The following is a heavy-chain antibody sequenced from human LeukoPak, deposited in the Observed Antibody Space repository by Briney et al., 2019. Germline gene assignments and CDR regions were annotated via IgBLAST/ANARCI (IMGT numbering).Heavy chain of an antibody. CDR1: GFTFSDYY. V-gene: IGHV3-11*01. Sequence: PGGSLRLSCAASGFTFSDYYMSWIRQAPGKGLEWVSYISSSGSTIYYADSVKGRFTISRDNAKNSLYLQMNSLRAEDTAVYYCASSGGYYYDSSGYYDTTLHYSDYWGQGTLVTVSS. D-gene: IGHD3-22*01. J-gene: IGHJ4*02. CDR2: ISSSGSTI. CDR3: ASSGGYYYDSSGYYDTTLHYSDY.